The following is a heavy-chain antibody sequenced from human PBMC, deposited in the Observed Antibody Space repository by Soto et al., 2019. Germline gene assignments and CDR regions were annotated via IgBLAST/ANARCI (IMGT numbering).Heavy chain of an antibody. CDR2: IDWDGDK. CDR3: ARVRYSSAWYPYNFDF. V-gene: IGHV2-70*18. D-gene: IGHD6-13*01. Sequence: SGPTLVNPTQTLTLTCTFSGFSLTTSETCVGWVRQPPGKALEWLALIDWDGDKYYNTSLETRLTISKDTSQNQVVLTMTNMDPVDTATYYCARVRYSSAWYPYNFDFWGQGTLVTVSS. CDR1: GFSLTTSETC. J-gene: IGHJ4*02.